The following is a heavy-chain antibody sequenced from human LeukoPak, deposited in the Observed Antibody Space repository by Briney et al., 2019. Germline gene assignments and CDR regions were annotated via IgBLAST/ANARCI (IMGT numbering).Heavy chain of an antibody. CDR2: IYSGGST. D-gene: IGHD3-22*01. CDR1: GFTVSSNY. Sequence: GGSLRLSCAASGFTVSSNYMGWVRQAPGKGLEWVSVIYSGGSTYYADSVKGRFTISRDNSKNTLYHQMNSLRAEDTAAYYCARGRPYYYDSSGYYPYDAFDIWGQGTMVTVSS. CDR3: ARGRPYYYDSSGYYPYDAFDI. J-gene: IGHJ3*02. V-gene: IGHV3-53*01.